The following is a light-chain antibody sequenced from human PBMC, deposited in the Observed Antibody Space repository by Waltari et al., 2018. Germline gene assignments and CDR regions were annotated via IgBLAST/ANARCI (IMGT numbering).Light chain of an antibody. CDR3: QNYERLPAT. CDR2: HAS. J-gene: IGKJ1*01. V-gene: IGKV3-20*01. CDR1: PSIGIY. Sequence: EIVLTQSPGTLSLSPGERATLSCRASPSIGIYLAGYQQKSGQATRLLIYHASSRATGIPDRFSGSGSGTDFSLTISRLEPEDFAVYYCQNYERLPATFGQGTKVEIK.